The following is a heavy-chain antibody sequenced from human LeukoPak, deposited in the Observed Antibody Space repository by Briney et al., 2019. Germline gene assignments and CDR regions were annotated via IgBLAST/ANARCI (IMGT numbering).Heavy chain of an antibody. D-gene: IGHD3-16*01. Sequence: ASVKVSCKASGYTFTSYYMHWVRQATGQGLEWLGWMSPNSGDTGYAQKFQGRVTMTSDSSISTAFMELSSLRSEDTAIYYCVRTPPNWGFDYWGQGTLVTVCS. CDR3: VRTPPNWGFDY. CDR1: GYTFTSYY. CDR2: MSPNSGDT. J-gene: IGHJ4*02. V-gene: IGHV1-8*02.